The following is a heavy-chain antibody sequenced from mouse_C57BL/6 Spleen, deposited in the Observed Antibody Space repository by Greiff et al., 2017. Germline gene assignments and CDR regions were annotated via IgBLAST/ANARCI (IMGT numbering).Heavy chain of an antibody. CDR2: IWWDDDK. Sequence: QVTLKVSGPGILQPSQTLSLTCSFSGFSLSTFGVGVGWIRQPSGKGLEWLAHIWWDDDKYFNPALKSRLTISKDTSKNQVFLKIANVDTADTATYSCARIPYYGSSYEYFDVWGTGTTVTVSS. CDR3: ARIPYYGSSYEYFDV. J-gene: IGHJ1*03. CDR1: GFSLSTFGVG. D-gene: IGHD1-1*01. V-gene: IGHV8-8*01.